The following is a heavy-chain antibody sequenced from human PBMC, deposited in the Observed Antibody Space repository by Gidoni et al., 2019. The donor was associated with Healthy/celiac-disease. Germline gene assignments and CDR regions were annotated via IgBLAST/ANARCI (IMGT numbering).Heavy chain of an antibody. J-gene: IGHJ6*02. CDR3: ARDGGSIAARDHYGMDV. CDR2: IGTAGDP. CDR1: AFTSISYD. V-gene: IGHV3-13*05. Sequence: EVQLVESGGGLVQPGGSLRPSCAPSAFTSISYDMHWVRQATGKGLEWVSAIGTAGDPYYPGSVKGRFTISRENAKNSLYLQMNSLRAGDTAVYYCARDGGSIAARDHYGMDVWGQGTTVTVSS. D-gene: IGHD6-6*01.